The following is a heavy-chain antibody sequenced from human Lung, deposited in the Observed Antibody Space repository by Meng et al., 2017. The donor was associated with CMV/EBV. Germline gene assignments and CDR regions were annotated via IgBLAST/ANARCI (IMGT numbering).Heavy chain of an antibody. CDR1: GGSFSGYY. J-gene: IGHJ4*02. Sequence: SETXSLTCAVYGGSFSGYYWSWIRQPPGKGLEWIGEINHSGSTNYNPSLKSRVTISVDTSKNQFSLKLSSVTAADTAVYYCAREGITMVRGVIIGRPDYWXQGTLVTVSS. D-gene: IGHD3-10*01. CDR2: INHSGST. CDR3: AREGITMVRGVIIGRPDY. V-gene: IGHV4-34*01.